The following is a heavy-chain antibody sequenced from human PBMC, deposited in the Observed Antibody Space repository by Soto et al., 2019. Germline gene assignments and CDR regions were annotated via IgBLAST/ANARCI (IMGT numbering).Heavy chain of an antibody. CDR1: GFTFSDYY. CDR3: ARDSRPIAARPIWFDP. J-gene: IGHJ5*02. Sequence: PVGSQTLSCAASGFTFSDYYMSWIRQAPGKGLEWVSYISSSVSTIYYADSVKGRFTISRDNAKNSLYLQMNSLRAEDTAVYYCARDSRPIAARPIWFDPWGQGTLVTVSS. V-gene: IGHV3-11*01. D-gene: IGHD6-6*01. CDR2: ISSSVSTI.